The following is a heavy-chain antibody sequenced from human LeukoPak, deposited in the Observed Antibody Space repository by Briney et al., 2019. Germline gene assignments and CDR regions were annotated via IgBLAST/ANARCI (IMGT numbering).Heavy chain of an antibody. Sequence: GGSLRLSCAASGFTFSSYEMNWVRQAPGKGLEWVSYISSSGSTIYYADSVKGRFTISRDNAKNSLYLQMNSLRAEDTAVYYCARLSPLRGGGYDAFDIWGQGTMVTVSS. J-gene: IGHJ3*02. CDR1: GFTFSSYE. CDR2: ISSSGSTI. D-gene: IGHD3-16*01. CDR3: ARLSPLRGGGYDAFDI. V-gene: IGHV3-48*03.